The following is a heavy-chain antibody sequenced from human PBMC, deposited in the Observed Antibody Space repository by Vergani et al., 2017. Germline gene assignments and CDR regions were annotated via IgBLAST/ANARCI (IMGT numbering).Heavy chain of an antibody. Sequence: QVQLVESGGGVVQPGGSLRLSCAASGFTFNSYGMHWVRQAPGKGLEWVASIWSDESRRYYGDSMEGPFTISRDNSKNTLYLQMKSLRPEDTAVYYCAKEGGGYCSGGTCYPEYWGQGTLVTVSS. V-gene: IGHV3-30*02. CDR3: AKEGGGYCSGGTCYPEY. D-gene: IGHD2-15*01. CDR1: GFTFNSYG. J-gene: IGHJ4*02. CDR2: IWSDESRR.